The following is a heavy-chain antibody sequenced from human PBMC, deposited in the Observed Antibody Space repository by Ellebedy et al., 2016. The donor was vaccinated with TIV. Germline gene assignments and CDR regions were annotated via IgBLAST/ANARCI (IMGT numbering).Heavy chain of an antibody. CDR2: IYPGDSDT. D-gene: IGHD5-24*01. V-gene: IGHV5-51*01. CDR1: GYSFTSYW. Sequence: GESLKISCKGSGYSFTSYWIGWVRQMPGKGLEWMGIIYPGDSDTRYSPSFQGQVTISADKSISTAYLQWSSLKASDTAMYYCARLRDGYNYEYYFDYWGQGTLVTVSS. J-gene: IGHJ4*02. CDR3: ARLRDGYNYEYYFDY.